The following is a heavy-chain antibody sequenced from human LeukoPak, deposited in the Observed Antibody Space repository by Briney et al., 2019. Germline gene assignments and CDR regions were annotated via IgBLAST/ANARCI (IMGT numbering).Heavy chain of an antibody. CDR2: AYYRSKWYN. CDR1: GDSVSSNSAA. J-gene: IGHJ5*02. Sequence: SQTLSLTCAISGDSVSSNSAAWNWIRQSPSRGLEWLGRAYYRSKWYNDYAVSVKSRITINPDTSKNQFSLQLNSVTPEDTAVYYCARGAPPGIAVAVTNWFDRWGQGTLVTVSS. D-gene: IGHD6-19*01. V-gene: IGHV6-1*01. CDR3: ARGAPPGIAVAVTNWFDR.